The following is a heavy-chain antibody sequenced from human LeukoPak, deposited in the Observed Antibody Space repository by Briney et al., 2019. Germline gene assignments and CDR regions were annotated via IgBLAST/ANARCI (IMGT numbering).Heavy chain of an antibody. CDR2: IWYDGSKK. CDR1: GFTFSSYG. D-gene: IGHD6-13*01. CDR3: ARDDLPLYSSRLDY. V-gene: IGHV3-33*01. Sequence: PGGSLRLSCAASGFTFSSYGMHWVRQAPGKGLEWVAVIWYDGSKKYYADSVKGRFTISRDNSKNTLYLQMICLRAEDTAVYYCARDDLPLYSSRLDYWYQGTLVTVSS. J-gene: IGHJ4*02.